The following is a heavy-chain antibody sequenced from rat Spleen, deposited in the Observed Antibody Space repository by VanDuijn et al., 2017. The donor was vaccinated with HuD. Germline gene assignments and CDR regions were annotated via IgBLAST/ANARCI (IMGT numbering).Heavy chain of an antibody. CDR1: GFTFSNYD. CDR2: ISTGGGNT. D-gene: IGHD1-12*03. CDR3: ARHPYYDGYYGIIDV. J-gene: IGHJ4*01. V-gene: IGHV5-25*01. Sequence: EVQLVESGGGLVQPGRSLKLSCAASGFTFSNYDMAWVRQAPTKCLEWVASISTGGGNTYYRDSVKGRFTISRDNAKSTLYLQMDSLRSEDTATFYCARHPYYDGYYGIIDVWGQGASVTVSA.